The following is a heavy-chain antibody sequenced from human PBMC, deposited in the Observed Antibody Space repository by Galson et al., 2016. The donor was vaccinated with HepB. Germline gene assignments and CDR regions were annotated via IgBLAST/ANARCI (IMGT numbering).Heavy chain of an antibody. CDR2: MSGSGVSI. V-gene: IGHV3-23*01. Sequence: WVSAMSGSGVSINYADSVKGRFTISRDYSKNTLYLQMNSLRDEDTAVYYCAKGYCSGTSCYFGGYYFDYWGQGTLVTVSS. CDR3: AKGYCSGTSCYFGGYYFDY. J-gene: IGHJ4*02. D-gene: IGHD2-15*01.